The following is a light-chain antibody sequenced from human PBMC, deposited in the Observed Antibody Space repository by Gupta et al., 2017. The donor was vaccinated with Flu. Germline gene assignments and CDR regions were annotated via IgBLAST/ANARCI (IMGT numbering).Light chain of an antibody. CDR3: IQSKEFRKS. V-gene: IGKV2-24*01. Sequence: DIVMTQTQLSSPVTLGQPASISCRSSQSLVHSDGNTYLRWLQQRPGQPPRLLLYKISTRFPGVPDSFHDSGAAVDLRLKIIRGEAEDVGVNYSIQSKEFRKSFGQGTKLEIK. J-gene: IGKJ2*03. CDR1: QSLVHSDGNTY. CDR2: KIS.